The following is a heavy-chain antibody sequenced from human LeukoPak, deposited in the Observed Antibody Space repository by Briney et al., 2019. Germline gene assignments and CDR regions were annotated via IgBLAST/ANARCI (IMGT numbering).Heavy chain of an antibody. CDR2: LSDSGGRT. CDR1: GFTFSSYA. V-gene: IGHV3-23*01. J-gene: IGHJ4*02. D-gene: IGHD2/OR15-2a*01. Sequence: GGSLRLSCAASGFTFSSYAMSWVRQAPGKGLEWVSALSDSGGRTYYANSVKGRFTISRDNSINTLYLQMSSLRAEDTALYYCAKDNLLAQSDSTLGKNHFDYWGQGTLVTVSS. CDR3: AKDNLLAQSDSTLGKNHFDY.